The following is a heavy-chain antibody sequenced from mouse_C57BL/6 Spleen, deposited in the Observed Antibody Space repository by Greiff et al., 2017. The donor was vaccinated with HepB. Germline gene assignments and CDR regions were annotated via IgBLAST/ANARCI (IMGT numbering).Heavy chain of an antibody. CDR3: RRERGITGYYDTWFAY. CDR1: GFTFSDYY. V-gene: IGHV5-16*01. J-gene: IGHJ3*01. Sequence: DVHLVESEGGLVQPGSSMKLSCTASGFTFSDYYMAWVRQVPEKGLEWVAIINYDGCSTYYLGSLKSRFIISRDNAKNILYLEMSSRKSEDTATYYCRRERGITGYYDTWFAYWGQGTLVTVSA. CDR2: INYDGCST. D-gene: IGHD2-3*01.